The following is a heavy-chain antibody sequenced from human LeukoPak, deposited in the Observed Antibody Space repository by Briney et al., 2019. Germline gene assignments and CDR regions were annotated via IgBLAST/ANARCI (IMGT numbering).Heavy chain of an antibody. D-gene: IGHD1-26*01. Sequence: GLEWIGYIYHSGSTYYNPSLKSRVTISVDRSKNQFSLKLSSVTAADTAVYYCAARRGANDYWGQGTLVTVSS. J-gene: IGHJ4*02. CDR2: IYHSGST. V-gene: IGHV4-30-2*01. CDR3: AARRGANDY.